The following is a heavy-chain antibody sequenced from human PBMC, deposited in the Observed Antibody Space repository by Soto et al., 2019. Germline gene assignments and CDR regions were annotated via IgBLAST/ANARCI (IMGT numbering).Heavy chain of an antibody. CDR2: IYFSGAT. Sequence: QVQLQESGPRLVKSSETLSLICTVSGGSINSYYWTWIRQSAGKGLEWMGRIYFSGATDYNPSLQSRITLSVDTSKNEVHLTLTSVTAADTAIYYCARGPTDLDPWGHGIHVTVSS. CDR1: GGSINSYY. V-gene: IGHV4-4*07. J-gene: IGHJ5*02. CDR3: ARGPTDLDP.